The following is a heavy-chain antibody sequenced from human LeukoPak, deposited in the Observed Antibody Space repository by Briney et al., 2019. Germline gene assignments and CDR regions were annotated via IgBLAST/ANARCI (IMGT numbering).Heavy chain of an antibody. J-gene: IGHJ4*02. CDR1: GFTFDDYA. CDR2: ISWNSGSI. Sequence: PGRSLRLSCAASGFTFDDYAMHWVRQAPGKGLEWVSGISWNSGSIGYADSVKGRFTISRDNAKNSLYLQMNSLRAEDTALYYCAKDRTITMVRGVIIKSAIFDYWGQGTLVTVSS. V-gene: IGHV3-9*01. CDR3: AKDRTITMVRGVIIKSAIFDY. D-gene: IGHD3-10*01.